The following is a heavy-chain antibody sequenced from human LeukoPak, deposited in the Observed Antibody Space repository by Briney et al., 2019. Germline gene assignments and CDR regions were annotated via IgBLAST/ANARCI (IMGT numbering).Heavy chain of an antibody. CDR1: GYTFTSYY. CDR3: ARDDAGYYGSGSYYIQY. J-gene: IGHJ4*02. CDR2: INPSGGST. V-gene: IGHV1-46*01. Sequence: ASVKVSCKASGYTFTSYYMHWVRQAPGQGLEWMGIINPSGGSTSYAQKFQGRVTMTRDTSTSTVYMELSSLRSEDTAVYYCARDDAGYYGSGSYYIQYWGQGTLATVSS. D-gene: IGHD3-10*01.